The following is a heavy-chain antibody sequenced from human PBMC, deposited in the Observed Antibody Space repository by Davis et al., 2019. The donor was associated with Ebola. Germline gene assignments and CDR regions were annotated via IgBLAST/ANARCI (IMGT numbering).Heavy chain of an antibody. D-gene: IGHD2-2*01. CDR2: IYNGGST. J-gene: IGHJ6*02. CDR3: ARQLPYYSYGMDV. V-gene: IGHV3-53*05. Sequence: GESLKIPCAAPGFTVSSNYMSWVRQAPGKGLEWVSVIYNGGSTYYADPVNGRFTISRDNSKNKLYLQMNSLKAEDTAVYFCARQLPYYSYGMDVWGQGTTVTVSS. CDR1: GFTVSSNY.